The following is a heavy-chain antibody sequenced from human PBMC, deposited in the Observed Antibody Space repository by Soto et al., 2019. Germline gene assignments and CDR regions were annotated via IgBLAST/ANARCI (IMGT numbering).Heavy chain of an antibody. CDR3: TRDPYLDY. J-gene: IGHJ4*02. Sequence: ESGGGVVQPGRSLRLSCAASGFTFNSYAMHWVRQGPGKGLEWVAVTSYDGRNEYYADSVKGRFTISRDNSKNTVYLQMNSPTAEDTAVYYCTRDPYLDYWGQGTLVTVSS. V-gene: IGHV3-30*04. CDR1: GFTFNSYA. CDR2: TSYDGRNE.